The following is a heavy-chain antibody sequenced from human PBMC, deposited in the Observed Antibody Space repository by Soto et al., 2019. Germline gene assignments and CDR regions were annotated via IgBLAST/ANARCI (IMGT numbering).Heavy chain of an antibody. CDR1: GGSISSSSYY. Sequence: QLQLQESGPGLVKPSETLSLTCTVSGGSISSSSYYWGWIRQPPGKGLEWIGSIYYSGSTYYNPSLKSRVTISVDTSKNQFSLKLSSVTAADTAVYYCAIPYVLRFLEWLDDGMDVWGQGTTVTVSS. CDR2: IYYSGST. D-gene: IGHD3-3*01. J-gene: IGHJ6*02. CDR3: AIPYVLRFLEWLDDGMDV. V-gene: IGHV4-39*01.